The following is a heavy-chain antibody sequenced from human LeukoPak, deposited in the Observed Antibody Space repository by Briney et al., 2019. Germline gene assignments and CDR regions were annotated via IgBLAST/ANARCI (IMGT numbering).Heavy chain of an antibody. V-gene: IGHV4-39*07. J-gene: IGHJ3*02. CDR2: ICYSGST. D-gene: IGHD6-19*01. Sequence: SETLSLTCTVSGGSISSSSHYWGWIRQPPGKGLEWIGNICYSGSTYYKSSLKSRVTISVDTSKNQFSLKLSSVTAADTAVYYCVREGWQWLVHAFDIWGQGTMVTGSS. CDR3: VREGWQWLVHAFDI. CDR1: GGSISSSSHY.